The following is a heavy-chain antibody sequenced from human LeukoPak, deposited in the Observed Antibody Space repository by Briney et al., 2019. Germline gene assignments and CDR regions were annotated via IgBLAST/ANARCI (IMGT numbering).Heavy chain of an antibody. V-gene: IGHV1-69*13. J-gene: IGHJ6*02. CDR3: ARAARSSGWHTHPRYYYGMDV. D-gene: IGHD6-19*01. CDR2: IIPIFGTA. Sequence: SVKVSCKASGGTFSSYAISWVRQAPGQGLEWMGGIIPIFGTANYAQKFQGRATITADESTSTAYMELSSLRSEDTAVYYCARAARSSGWHTHPRYYYGMDVWGQGTTVTVSS. CDR1: GGTFSSYA.